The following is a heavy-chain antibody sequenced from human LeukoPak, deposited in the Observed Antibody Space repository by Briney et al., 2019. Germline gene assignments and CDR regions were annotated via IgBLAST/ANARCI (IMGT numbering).Heavy chain of an antibody. V-gene: IGHV4-34*01. CDR3: ARGGGYYPYFDY. Sequence: SETLSLTCAVYGGSFSGYYWSWIRQPPGKGLEWIGEINHSGSTNYNPSLKSRVTIPVDTSKNQFSLKLSSVTAADTAVYYCARGGGYYPYFDYWGQGTLVTVSS. J-gene: IGHJ4*02. CDR2: INHSGST. CDR1: GGSFSGYY. D-gene: IGHD3-22*01.